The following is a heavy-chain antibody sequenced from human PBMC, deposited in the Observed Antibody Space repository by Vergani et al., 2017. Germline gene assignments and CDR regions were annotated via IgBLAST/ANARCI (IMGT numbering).Heavy chain of an antibody. V-gene: IGHV3-21*01. Sequence: EVQLVESGGGLVKPGGSLRLSCAASGFTFSSYSMNWVRQAPGKGLEWVSSISSSSSYIYYADSVKGRFTISRDNAKNSLYLQMNSLRAEDTAVYYCARDGRGFFYFDYWGQGTLVTVSS. J-gene: IGHJ4*02. CDR2: ISSSSSYI. D-gene: IGHD3-10*01. CDR1: GFTFSSYS. CDR3: ARDGRGFFYFDY.